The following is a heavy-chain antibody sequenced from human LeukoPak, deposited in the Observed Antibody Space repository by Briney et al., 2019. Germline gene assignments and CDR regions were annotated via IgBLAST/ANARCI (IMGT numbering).Heavy chain of an antibody. J-gene: IGHJ4*02. CDR1: GFTFSSYA. D-gene: IGHD3-10*01. V-gene: IGHV3-23*01. CDR3: AKDLRFGELLTLDY. Sequence: GGSLRLSCVASGFTFSSYAMSWVRQAPGKGLEWVSAISGSGDSTYYADSVKGRFTISRDSSKNTLFLRMNSLRAEDTAVYYCAKDLRFGELLTLDYWGQGTLVTVSS. CDR2: ISGSGDST.